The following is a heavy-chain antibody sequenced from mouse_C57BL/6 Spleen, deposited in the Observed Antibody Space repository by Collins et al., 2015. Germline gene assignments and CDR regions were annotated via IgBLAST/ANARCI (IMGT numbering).Heavy chain of an antibody. V-gene: IGHV3-6*01. D-gene: IGHD1-1*01. Sequence: DVHLQESGPGLVKPSQSLSLTCSVTGYSITSGYYWNWIRQFPGNKLEWMVYISYDGINNYNPSLKNRVSITRDTSKNQFFLKLDSVTTEDTATYYCARGYYGGSPFAYWGQGTLVTVSA. CDR1: GYSITSGYY. J-gene: IGHJ3*01. CDR3: ARGYYGGSPFAY. CDR2: ISYDGIN.